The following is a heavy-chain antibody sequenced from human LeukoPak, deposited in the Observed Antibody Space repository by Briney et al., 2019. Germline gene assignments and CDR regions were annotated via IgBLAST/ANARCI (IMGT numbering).Heavy chain of an antibody. Sequence: GSSMKISCKASAYSFTTYCICCLSQVPPKDLEWMVIINPSDANTRYSPSFKSQVTISLDKSITTAYLQWSSLTAADTGMYYCARNRPHDYEDYVAEVGDDFWGQGKLVTVSS. V-gene: IGHV5-51*01. CDR1: AYSFTTYC. D-gene: IGHD4-17*01. J-gene: IGHJ4*02. CDR3: ARNRPHDYEDYVAEVGDDF. CDR2: INPSDANT.